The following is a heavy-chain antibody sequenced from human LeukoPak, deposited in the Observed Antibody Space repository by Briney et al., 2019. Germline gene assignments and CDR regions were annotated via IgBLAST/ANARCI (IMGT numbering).Heavy chain of an antibody. CDR1: GGSFSSGSYY. J-gene: IGHJ4*02. V-gene: IGHV4-61*01. Sequence: PSETLSLTCTVSGGSFSSGSYYWSWIRQPPGKGLEWIGYIYYSGSTNYNPSLKSRVTISVDTSKNQFSLKLSSVTAADTAVYYCAGGYCSSTSCYLADYWGQGTLVTVSS. D-gene: IGHD2-2*01. CDR2: IYYSGST. CDR3: AGGYCSSTSCYLADY.